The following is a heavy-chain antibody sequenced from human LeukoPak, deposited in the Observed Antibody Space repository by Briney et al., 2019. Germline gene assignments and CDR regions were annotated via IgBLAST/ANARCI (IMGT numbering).Heavy chain of an antibody. V-gene: IGHV4-34*01. CDR1: GGSFSGYY. CDR2: INHSGST. CDR3: ARARAYCSGGSCYSYNFDY. J-gene: IGHJ4*02. D-gene: IGHD2-15*01. Sequence: TSETLSLTCAVYGGSFSGYYWSWIRQPPGKGLEWIGEINHSGSTNYNPSLKSRVTISVDTSKNQFSLKLSSVTAADTAVYHCARARAYCSGGSCYSYNFDYWGQGTLVTVSS.